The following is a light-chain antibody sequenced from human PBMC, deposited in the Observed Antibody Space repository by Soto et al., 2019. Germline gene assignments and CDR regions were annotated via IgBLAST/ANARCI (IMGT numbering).Light chain of an antibody. CDR2: DAS. J-gene: IGKJ1*01. V-gene: IGKV1-5*02. Sequence: IQLTQSPSTLSPCAGDTVTIICRASQSISSWLAWYQQKPGKAPKLLIYDASSLESGVPSRFSGSGSGTEFTLTISSLQPDDFATYYCQQYNSWTFGQGTEVDIK. CDR1: QSISSW. CDR3: QQYNSWT.